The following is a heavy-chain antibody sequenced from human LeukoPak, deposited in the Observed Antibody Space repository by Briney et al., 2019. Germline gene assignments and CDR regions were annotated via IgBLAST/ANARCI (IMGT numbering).Heavy chain of an antibody. Sequence: SETLSLTCTVSGVSISSSNWWSWVRQPPGKGLEWIGEIYHSGSTNYNPSLKSRVTISVDKSKNQFSLKLSSVTAADTAVYYCASRTAGPTTYYYYYYGMDVWGQGTTVTVSS. CDR3: ASRTAGPTTYYYYYYGMDV. J-gene: IGHJ6*02. CDR2: IYHSGST. D-gene: IGHD4-11*01. CDR1: GVSISSSNW. V-gene: IGHV4-4*02.